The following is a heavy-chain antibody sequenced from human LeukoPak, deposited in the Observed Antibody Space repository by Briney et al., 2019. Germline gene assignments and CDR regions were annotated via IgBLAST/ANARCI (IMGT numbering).Heavy chain of an antibody. CDR2: IYSGDTT. CDR3: ARVKYYYDSSGYQNDAFDI. V-gene: IGHV3-53*01. D-gene: IGHD3-22*01. Sequence: PGGSLRLSCAVSGFTVSGNYMSWVRQAPGKGLEWVSLIYSGDTTLYADSVKGRFTISRDNSKNTLYLQMNSLRAEDTAVYYCARVKYYYDSSGYQNDAFDIWGQGTMVTVSS. J-gene: IGHJ3*02. CDR1: GFTVSGNY.